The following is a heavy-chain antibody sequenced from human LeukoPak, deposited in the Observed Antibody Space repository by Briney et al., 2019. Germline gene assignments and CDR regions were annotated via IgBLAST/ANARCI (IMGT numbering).Heavy chain of an antibody. CDR2: IYPGDSDT. CDR3: ARFQYDSSGYLPHDAFDI. D-gene: IGHD3-22*01. Sequence: GESLKISCKGSGYSFTSYWIGWVRQMPGKGLEWMVIIYPGDSDTRYSPSFQGQVTISADKSISTAYLQWSSLKASDTAMYYCARFQYDSSGYLPHDAFDIWGQGTMVTVSS. V-gene: IGHV5-51*01. J-gene: IGHJ3*02. CDR1: GYSFTSYW.